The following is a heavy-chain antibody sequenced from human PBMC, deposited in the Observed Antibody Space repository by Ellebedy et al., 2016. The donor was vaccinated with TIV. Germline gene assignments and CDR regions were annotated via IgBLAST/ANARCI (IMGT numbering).Heavy chain of an antibody. CDR2: IDPSDSYT. Sequence: GESLKISCKASGYTFTSYWISWVRQMPGKGLEWMGKIDPSDSYTSYSPSFQGHVTISADKSISTAYLQWSSLKASDSAMYYCARGGVRPLDAGEEDYWGQGTLVTVSS. V-gene: IGHV5-10-1*01. CDR3: ARGGVRPLDAGEEDY. J-gene: IGHJ4*02. D-gene: IGHD3-3*01. CDR1: GYTFTSYW.